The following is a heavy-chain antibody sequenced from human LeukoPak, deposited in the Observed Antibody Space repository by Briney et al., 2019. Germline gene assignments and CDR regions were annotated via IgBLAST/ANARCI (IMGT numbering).Heavy chain of an antibody. V-gene: IGHV4-38-2*01. Sequence: SETLSLTCAVSGYSISSGYYWGWIRQPPGKGLEWIGSIYYSGSTYYNPSLKSRVTISVDTSKNQFSLELSSVTAADTAVYYCARHLASTIFDPWGQGTLVTVSS. CDR2: IYYSGST. J-gene: IGHJ5*02. CDR3: ARHLASTIFDP. D-gene: IGHD5/OR15-5a*01. CDR1: GYSISSGYY.